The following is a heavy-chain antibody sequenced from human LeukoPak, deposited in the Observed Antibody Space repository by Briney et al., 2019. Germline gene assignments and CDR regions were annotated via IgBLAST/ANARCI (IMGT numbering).Heavy chain of an antibody. V-gene: IGHV4-59*01. CDR2: IFYSGST. CDR3: ARLRGNYFPDY. D-gene: IGHD2/OR15-2a*01. Sequence: PETLSLTCTVSGGSMNNYYWTWIRQPPGKGLEWIAYIFYSGSTNYNPSLKSRVTISVDTSKNQFPLKLSSVTAADTAVYYCARLRGNYFPDYWGQGTLVTVSS. CDR1: GGSMNNYY. J-gene: IGHJ4*02.